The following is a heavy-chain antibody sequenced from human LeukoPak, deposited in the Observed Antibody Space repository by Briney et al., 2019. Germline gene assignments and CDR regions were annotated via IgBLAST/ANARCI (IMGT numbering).Heavy chain of an antibody. V-gene: IGHV3-30*04. Sequence: QTGGSLRLSCAASGFAFSSRAMHWVRQAPGKGLEWVAVISYDENTKYYADSVKGRFTISRDNSRNTLYLQMNSLRADDTALYYCARDLYSSSSVNWFDPWGQGTLVTVSS. CDR3: ARDLYSSSSVNWFDP. CDR2: ISYDENTK. J-gene: IGHJ5*02. D-gene: IGHD6-6*01. CDR1: GFAFSSRA.